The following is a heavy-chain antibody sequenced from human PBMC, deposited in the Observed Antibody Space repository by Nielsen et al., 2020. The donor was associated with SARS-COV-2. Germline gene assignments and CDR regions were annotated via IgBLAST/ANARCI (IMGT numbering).Heavy chain of an antibody. V-gene: IGHV3-9*01. CDR3: ARDWSRAFDV. CDR1: GFTFDDYA. CDR2: ISWNSGSI. Sequence: SLKISCAASGFTFDDYAMHWVRQAPGKGLEWVSGISWNSGSIGYADSVKGRFTISRDNAKNSLYLQMNSLRGEDTAVYYCARDWSRAFDVWGQGTMVTVSS. J-gene: IGHJ3*01.